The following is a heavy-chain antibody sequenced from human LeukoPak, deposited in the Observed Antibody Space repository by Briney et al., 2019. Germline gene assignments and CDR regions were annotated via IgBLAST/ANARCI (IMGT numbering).Heavy chain of an antibody. Sequence: GGSLRLSCVASAFTFSSQSMNWVRQAPGKGLEWVAVISYDGSNKYYADSVKGRFTISRDNSKNTLYLQMNSLRAEDTAVYYCARGAHGDAFDIWGQGTMVTVSS. CDR3: ARGAHGDAFDI. J-gene: IGHJ3*02. CDR2: ISYDGSNK. V-gene: IGHV3-30*03. CDR1: AFTFSSQS.